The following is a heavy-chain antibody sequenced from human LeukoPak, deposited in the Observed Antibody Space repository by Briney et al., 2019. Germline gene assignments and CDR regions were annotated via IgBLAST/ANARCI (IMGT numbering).Heavy chain of an antibody. V-gene: IGHV1-46*01. CDR2: INPSGGST. Sequence: GASVKVSCKASGYTFTSYYMHWVRQAPGQGLEWMGIINPSGGSTSYAQKFQGRVTMTRDTSISTAYMELSRLRSDDTAVYYCATDGGWYQLLYWFDPWGQGTLVTVSS. CDR1: GYTFTSYY. CDR3: ATDGGWYQLLYWFDP. D-gene: IGHD2-2*01. J-gene: IGHJ5*02.